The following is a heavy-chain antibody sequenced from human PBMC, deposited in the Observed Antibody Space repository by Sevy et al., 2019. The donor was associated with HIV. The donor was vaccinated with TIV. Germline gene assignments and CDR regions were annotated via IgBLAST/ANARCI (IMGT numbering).Heavy chain of an antibody. Sequence: ASVKVSCKASGYTFTNYGFCWVRQAPGQGLEWMGWISAYKGNTNYAQKFQGRVTMTTDTSTSTAYMELRSLRSDDTALYYCARSTAGLEDFYYGMDVWGQGTTVTVSS. CDR1: GYTFTNYG. V-gene: IGHV1-18*01. J-gene: IGHJ6*02. D-gene: IGHD3-10*01. CDR3: ARSTAGLEDFYYGMDV. CDR2: ISAYKGNT.